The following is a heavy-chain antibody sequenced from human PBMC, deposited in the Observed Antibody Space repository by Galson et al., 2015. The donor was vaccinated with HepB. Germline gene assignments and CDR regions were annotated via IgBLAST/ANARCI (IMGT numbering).Heavy chain of an antibody. CDR3: AEWGSYRFDY. CDR2: ISGSGVST. Sequence: SLRLSCAASGFTFSSYAMSWVRQAPGKGLEWVSGISGSGVSTYYADSVKGRFTISRDNSKNTLYLQMNSLRADDTAVYYCAEWGSYRFDYWGQGTLVTVSS. J-gene: IGHJ4*02. D-gene: IGHD1-26*01. V-gene: IGHV3-23*01. CDR1: GFTFSSYA.